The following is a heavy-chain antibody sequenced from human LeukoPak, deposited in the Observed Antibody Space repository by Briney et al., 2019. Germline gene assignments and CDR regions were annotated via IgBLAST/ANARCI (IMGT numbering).Heavy chain of an antibody. CDR2: IYHSGST. D-gene: IGHD3-10*01. Sequence: PSETLSLTCTVSGGSISSDSYFWGWIRQPPGKGLEWIGSIYHSGSTYYNPSLKSRVTISVDTSKNQFSLKLSSVTAADTAVYYCARERSPLWFGELNAAFDYWGQGTLVTVSS. J-gene: IGHJ4*02. CDR3: ARERSPLWFGELNAAFDY. CDR1: GGSISSDSYF. V-gene: IGHV4-39*07.